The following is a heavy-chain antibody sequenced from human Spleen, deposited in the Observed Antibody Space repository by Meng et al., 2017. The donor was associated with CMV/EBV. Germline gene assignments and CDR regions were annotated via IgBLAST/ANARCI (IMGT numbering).Heavy chain of an antibody. CDR1: GYTFTSYA. Sequence: SCKASGYTFTSYAINWVRQATGQGLEWMGWMNPNSGNTGYAQKFQGRVTITRNTSISTAYMELSSLRSEDTAVYYCARQEKQLGFDYWGQGILVTVSS. CDR2: MNPNSGNT. V-gene: IGHV1-8*03. CDR3: ARQEKQLGFDY. J-gene: IGHJ4*02. D-gene: IGHD6-6*01.